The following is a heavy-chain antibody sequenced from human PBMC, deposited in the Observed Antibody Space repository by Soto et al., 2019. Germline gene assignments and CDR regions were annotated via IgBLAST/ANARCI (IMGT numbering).Heavy chain of an antibody. CDR3: ARDRRRSGTLDY. Sequence: SETLSLTCTVSGGSISSGDYYWSWIRQPPGKGLEWIGYIYYSGSTYYNPSLKSRVTISVDTSKNQFSLKLSSVTAADTAVYYCARDRRRSGTLDYWGQGTLVTVSS. CDR2: IYYSGST. D-gene: IGHD3-10*01. J-gene: IGHJ4*02. V-gene: IGHV4-30-4*01. CDR1: GGSISSGDYY.